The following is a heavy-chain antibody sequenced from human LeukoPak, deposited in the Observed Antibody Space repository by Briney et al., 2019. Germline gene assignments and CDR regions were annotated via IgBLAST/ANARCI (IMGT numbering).Heavy chain of an antibody. CDR3: AREEGRCSSTSCSAPFNY. J-gene: IGHJ4*02. CDR1: AYTFTGYY. CDR2: IHPNSGGT. D-gene: IGHD2-2*01. Sequence: ASVKVSCKASAYTFTGYYMHWVRQAPGQGLEWMGWIHPNSGGTNYAQKFQGRVTMTGDTSISTVYMELSRLRSNDTAVYYCAREEGRCSSTSCSAPFNYWGQGTLVTVSS. V-gene: IGHV1-2*02.